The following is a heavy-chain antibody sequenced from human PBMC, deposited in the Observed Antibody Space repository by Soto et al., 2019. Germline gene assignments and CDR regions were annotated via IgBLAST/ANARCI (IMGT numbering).Heavy chain of an antibody. Sequence: SETLSLTCTVSGGSISSYYWSWIRQPPGKGLEWIGYIYYSGSTNYNPSLKSRVTISVDTSKNQFSLKLSSVTAADTAVYYCARSMGVAVAGNFDYWGQGTLVTVSS. V-gene: IGHV4-59*01. CDR3: ARSMGVAVAGNFDY. CDR2: IYYSGST. CDR1: GGSISSYY. D-gene: IGHD6-19*01. J-gene: IGHJ4*02.